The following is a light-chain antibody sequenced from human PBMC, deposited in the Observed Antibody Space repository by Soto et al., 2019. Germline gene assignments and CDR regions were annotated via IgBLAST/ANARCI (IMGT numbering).Light chain of an antibody. CDR1: QSVSNN. J-gene: IGKJ1*01. Sequence: EIVLTQSPGTLSLSPGERATLSCRASQSVSNNYLAWYQQKPGQAPRLLIYGASSRATGIPDRFSGSGSGTEFTLTISSLRSEDSAVYYCQQYNNWPPWTFGQETKVDIK. V-gene: IGKV3D-15*01. CDR2: GAS. CDR3: QQYNNWPPWT.